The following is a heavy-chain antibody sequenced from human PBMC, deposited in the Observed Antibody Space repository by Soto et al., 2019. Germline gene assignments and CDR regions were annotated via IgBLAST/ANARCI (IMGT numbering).Heavy chain of an antibody. D-gene: IGHD2-2*01. Sequence: ASVKVSCKVSGYTLTELSMHWVRQAPGKGLEWMGGFDPEDGETIYAQKFQGRVTMTEDTSTDTAYMELSSLRSEDTAVYYCATLTYCSSTSCYFNPKGGAFDIWGQGTMVTVSS. J-gene: IGHJ3*02. CDR1: GYTLTELS. V-gene: IGHV1-24*01. CDR3: ATLTYCSSTSCYFNPKGGAFDI. CDR2: FDPEDGET.